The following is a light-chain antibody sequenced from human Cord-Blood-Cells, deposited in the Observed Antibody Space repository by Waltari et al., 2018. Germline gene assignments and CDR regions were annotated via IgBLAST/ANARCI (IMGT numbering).Light chain of an antibody. CDR2: AAS. CDR3: QKYNSAPYT. J-gene: IGKJ2*01. V-gene: IGKV1-27*01. Sequence: DIQITQSLSSLSASEGDRVTITCRASQCISNYLAWYQQKPGKVPKLLIYAASTLQSGVPSRFSGSGSGTDFTLTISSLQPEDVATYYCQKYNSAPYTFGQGTKLEIK. CDR1: QCISNY.